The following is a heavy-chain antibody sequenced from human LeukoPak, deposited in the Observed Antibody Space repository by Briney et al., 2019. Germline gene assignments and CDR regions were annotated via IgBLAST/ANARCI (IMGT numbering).Heavy chain of an antibody. CDR2: ISRNGDHT. CDR1: GFTFDSYA. J-gene: IGHJ4*02. Sequence: PGGSLRLSCAASGFTFDSYAMNWVRQAPGKGLEWVSSISRNGDHTYYPDSVRGRFTISRDNSNNILYLQMNSLRAEDSALYYCARPSSGWYLGYYWGQGTLVTVSS. D-gene: IGHD6-19*01. V-gene: IGHV3-23*01. CDR3: ARPSSGWYLGYY.